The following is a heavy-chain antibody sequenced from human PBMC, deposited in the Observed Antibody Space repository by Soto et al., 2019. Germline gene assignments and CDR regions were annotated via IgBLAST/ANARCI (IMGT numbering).Heavy chain of an antibody. CDR1: GGTFSSYA. CDR2: VIPIFGTA. V-gene: IGHV1-69*01. D-gene: IGHD6-13*01. Sequence: QVQLVQSGAEVKKPGSSVKVSCKASGGTFSSYAISLVRQAPGQGLEWMGGVIPIFGTANYAQKFQGRLTLTADESTSTAYMELSSLRSEDTAVYFCVSSSSPPTTYYYYYGMDVWGQGTTVTVSS. J-gene: IGHJ6*02. CDR3: VSSSSPPTTYYYYYGMDV.